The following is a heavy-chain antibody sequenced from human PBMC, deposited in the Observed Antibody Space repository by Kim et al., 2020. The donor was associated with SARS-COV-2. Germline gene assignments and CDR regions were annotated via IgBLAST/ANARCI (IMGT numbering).Heavy chain of an antibody. Sequence: GGSLRLSCAASGFTFSSYAMHLVRQAPGKGLEWVAVISYDGSNKYYADSVKGRFTISRDNSKNTLYLQMNSLRAEDTAVYYCARYYYYGPWYWGQGTLVTVSS. V-gene: IGHV3-30*04. CDR2: ISYDGSNK. D-gene: IGHD3-10*01. CDR1: GFTFSSYA. J-gene: IGHJ4*02. CDR3: ARYYYYGPWY.